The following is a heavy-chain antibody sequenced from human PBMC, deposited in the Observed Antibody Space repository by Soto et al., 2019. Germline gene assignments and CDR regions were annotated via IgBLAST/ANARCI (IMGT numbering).Heavy chain of an antibody. V-gene: IGHV3-30*14. D-gene: IGHD3-22*01. J-gene: IGHJ4*02. CDR2: ISYDGSKK. Sequence: PGGSLRLSCAASEFTFSSYAMDWVRQAQGKGLEWVAFISYDGSKKYYADSVEDRFTISRDNSEKIVYLQMNSLRAEDTALYYCARAQYFDTTFPFDHWGQGTRVTVSS. CDR1: EFTFSSYA. CDR3: ARAQYFDTTFPFDH.